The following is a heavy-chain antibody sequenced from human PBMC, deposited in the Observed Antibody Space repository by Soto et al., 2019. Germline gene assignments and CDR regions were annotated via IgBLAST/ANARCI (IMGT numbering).Heavy chain of an antibody. CDR2: MSDGGST. CDR1: GGSFSNYH. Sequence: QVQLQQWGAGLLKPSETLSLTCAVYGGSFSNYHWTWVRQPPGRGLEWIGEMSDGGSTNYSPSLKGRVTMSVDTSKKHFALRLTSVSAADTAVYYCARPRDQWQFDSFDVWGQGTMVTVSP. D-gene: IGHD6-19*01. V-gene: IGHV4-34*01. J-gene: IGHJ3*01. CDR3: ARPRDQWQFDSFDV.